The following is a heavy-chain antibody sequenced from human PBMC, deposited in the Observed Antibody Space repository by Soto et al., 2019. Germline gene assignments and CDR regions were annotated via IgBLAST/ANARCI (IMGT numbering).Heavy chain of an antibody. Sequence: PGGSLRLSCEASGFTFSNYGMHWVRQAPGKGLEWVAFISDDASNKYYADSMKGRFTMSRDNSKRTLYLQMSRLRVEDTAVYYCTKRRNVLRFLEWSSGMEVWGQGTTVTVSS. J-gene: IGHJ6*02. CDR3: TKRRNVLRFLEWSSGMEV. CDR1: GFTFSNYG. V-gene: IGHV3-30*18. D-gene: IGHD3-3*01. CDR2: ISDDASNK.